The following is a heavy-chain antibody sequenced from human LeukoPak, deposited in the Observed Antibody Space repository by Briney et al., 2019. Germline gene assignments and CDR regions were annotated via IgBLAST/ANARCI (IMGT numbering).Heavy chain of an antibody. V-gene: IGHV4-4*07. CDR1: GGSISSYY. D-gene: IGHD3-10*01. Sequence: SETLSLTCTVSGGSISSYYWSWIRQPARKGLEWIGRIYTSGSTNYNPSLKSRVTMSVDTSKNQFSLKLSSVTAADTAVYYCARGLVPVRGVNHIFDYWGQGTLDTVSS. CDR3: ARGLVPVRGVNHIFDY. CDR2: IYTSGST. J-gene: IGHJ4*02.